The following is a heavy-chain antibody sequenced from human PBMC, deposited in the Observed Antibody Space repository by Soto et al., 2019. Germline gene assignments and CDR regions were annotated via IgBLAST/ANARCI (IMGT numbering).Heavy chain of an antibody. CDR3: ARGHLLFYGLQFGELFPFAFDI. D-gene: IGHD3-10*01. J-gene: IGHJ3*02. Sequence: GASVKVSCKASGYTFTSYYMHWVRQAPGQGLEWMGIINPSGGSTSYAQKFQGRVTMTRDTSTSTVYMELSSLRSEDTAVYYCARGHLLFYGLQFGELFPFAFDIWGQGTTVTVSS. V-gene: IGHV1-46*01. CDR1: GYTFTSYY. CDR2: INPSGGST.